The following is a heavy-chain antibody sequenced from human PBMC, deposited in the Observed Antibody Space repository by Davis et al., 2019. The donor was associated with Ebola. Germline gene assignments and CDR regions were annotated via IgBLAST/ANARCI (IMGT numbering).Heavy chain of an antibody. D-gene: IGHD3-22*01. CDR3: ARRGDYYDSRLGSIRYYFDY. V-gene: IGHV5-51*01. Sequence: GGSLRLSCKGSAYTFTTYWIGWARHMPGKGLEWMGIIYPDDSDTRYSPSFQGQVIISADKSISTAYLQWSSLKASDTAMYYCARRGDYYDSRLGSIRYYFDYWGQGTLVTVSS. CDR2: IYPDDSDT. CDR1: AYTFTTYW. J-gene: IGHJ4*02.